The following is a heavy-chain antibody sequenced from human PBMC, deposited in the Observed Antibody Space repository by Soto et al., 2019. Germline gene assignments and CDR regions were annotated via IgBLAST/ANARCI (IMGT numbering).Heavy chain of an antibody. D-gene: IGHD6-19*01. CDR3: ARHEGGWYHY. CDR2: ISGSGGST. Sequence: GGSLRLSCAASGFTFSSYAMSWVRQAPGKGLEWVSAISGSGGSTYYADSVKGRFTISRDNAKNSLYLQMNSLRAEDTAVYYCARHEGGWYHYWGQGTLVTVSS. J-gene: IGHJ4*02. V-gene: IGHV3-23*01. CDR1: GFTFSSYA.